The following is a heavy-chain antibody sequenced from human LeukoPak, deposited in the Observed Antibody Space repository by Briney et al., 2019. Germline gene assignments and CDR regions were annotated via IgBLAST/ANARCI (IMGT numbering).Heavy chain of an antibody. V-gene: IGHV3-33*01. CDR2: IWYDGSNK. Sequence: PGRSLRLSCAASGFTFSSYGMHWVRQAPGKGLEWVAVIWYDGSNKYYADSVKGRFTISRDNAKNSLYLQMNSLRAEDTAVYYCARDPVEMATITGYYYYYGMDVWGQGTTVTVSS. D-gene: IGHD5-24*01. CDR1: GFTFSSYG. J-gene: IGHJ6*02. CDR3: ARDPVEMATITGYYYYYGMDV.